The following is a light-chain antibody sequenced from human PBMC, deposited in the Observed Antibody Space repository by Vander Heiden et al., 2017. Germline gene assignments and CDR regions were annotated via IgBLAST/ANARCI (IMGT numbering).Light chain of an antibody. Sequence: EIVMTQSPATLSVSPGERATLSCRASQSVSSNLAWYQQKPGQAPRLLIYGASTRATGIPARFSGSGCGTEFTLTISSLQSEDFAVYYCQQDNNWPSYTFGQGTKLEIK. CDR3: QQDNNWPSYT. CDR1: QSVSSN. V-gene: IGKV3-15*01. J-gene: IGKJ2*01. CDR2: GAS.